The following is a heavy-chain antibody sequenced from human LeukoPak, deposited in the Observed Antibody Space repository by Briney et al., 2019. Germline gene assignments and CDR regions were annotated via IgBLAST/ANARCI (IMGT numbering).Heavy chain of an antibody. CDR2: IYPGDSDT. CDR1: GYSFTNYW. V-gene: IGHV5-51*01. J-gene: IGHJ4*02. CDR3: ARHLIVAGDFDY. Sequence: GESLKISCKGSGYSFTNYWIAWVRLMPGKGLEWMGLIYPGDSDTRYSPSFQGQVTISADKSISTAYLQWSSLKASDTAVYYCARHLIVAGDFDYWGQGTLVTVSS. D-gene: IGHD6-19*01.